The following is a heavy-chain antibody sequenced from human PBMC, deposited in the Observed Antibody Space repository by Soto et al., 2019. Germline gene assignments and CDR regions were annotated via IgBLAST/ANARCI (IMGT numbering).Heavy chain of an antibody. J-gene: IGHJ3*02. CDR2: INAGNGDT. D-gene: IGHD3-16*02. Sequence: HAQLVQSGAEMKKPGASVKVSCKASGYTFSNYPIHWVRQAPGQRLEWMGWINAGNGDTKSSQKLQGRVSLTRDTSASTVYMQLSNVKSEDTAVYYCARASGTLYYDYTWETYRFEAFGIWGQGTIVTVSS. CDR1: GYTFSNYP. V-gene: IGHV1-3*01. CDR3: ARASGTLYYDYTWETYRFEAFGI.